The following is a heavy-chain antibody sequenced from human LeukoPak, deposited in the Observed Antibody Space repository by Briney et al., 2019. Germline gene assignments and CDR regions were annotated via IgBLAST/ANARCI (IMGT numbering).Heavy chain of an antibody. D-gene: IGHD3-22*01. J-gene: IGHJ4*02. CDR1: GYTFTSYG. Sequence: GASVKVSCKASGYTFTSYGISWVRQAPGQGLEWMGWISAYNGNTNYAQKLQGRVTMTTDTSTSTAYMELRSLRSDDTAVYYCARDSLGYYDSSGYDYWGQGTLVTVSS. V-gene: IGHV1-18*01. CDR3: ARDSLGYYDSSGYDY. CDR2: ISAYNGNT.